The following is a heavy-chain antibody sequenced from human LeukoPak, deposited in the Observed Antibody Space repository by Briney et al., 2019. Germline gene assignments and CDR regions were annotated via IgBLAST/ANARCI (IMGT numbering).Heavy chain of an antibody. CDR1: GGSISSYY. CDR2: IYYSGST. D-gene: IGHD6-13*01. Sequence: SETLSLTCTVSGGSISSYYWSWIRQPPGKGLEWIGYIYYSGSTNYNPSLKSRVTISVDTSKNQFSLELSSVTAADTAVYYCAREERYSSSWGRYYYYGMDVWGQGTTVTVSS. V-gene: IGHV4-59*12. J-gene: IGHJ6*02. CDR3: AREERYSSSWGRYYYYGMDV.